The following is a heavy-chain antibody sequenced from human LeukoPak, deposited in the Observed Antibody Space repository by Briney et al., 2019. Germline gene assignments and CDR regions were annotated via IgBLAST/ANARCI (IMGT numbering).Heavy chain of an antibody. D-gene: IGHD1-26*01. CDR2: INENGDIA. V-gene: IGHV3-43*02. Sequence: GGSLRLSCAASGFTFDDYAMHWVRQGPGKSLEWVSLINENGDIAYYGDSVRGRFTVSRDNAKNSLYLQMNSLTTEDTALYYCAKARWEPNFDYWGQGTLVTASS. CDR3: AKARWEPNFDY. CDR1: GFTFDDYA. J-gene: IGHJ4*02.